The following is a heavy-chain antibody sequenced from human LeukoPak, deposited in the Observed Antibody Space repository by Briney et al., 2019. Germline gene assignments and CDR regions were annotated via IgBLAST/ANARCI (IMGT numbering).Heavy chain of an antibody. CDR1: GFTFSDYY. Sequence: GGSLRLSCAASGFTFSDYYMSWVRQAPGKGLEWVSVTYTGGNTYYADSVKGRFTISRDNSENTLYLQMNNLRADDTAVYYCARGIIFDYWGQGTLVTVSS. CDR3: ARGIIFDY. J-gene: IGHJ4*02. D-gene: IGHD3-10*01. CDR2: TYTGGNT. V-gene: IGHV3-53*01.